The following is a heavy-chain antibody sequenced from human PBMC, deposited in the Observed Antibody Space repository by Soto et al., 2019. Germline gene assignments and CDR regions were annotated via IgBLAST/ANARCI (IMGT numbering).Heavy chain of an antibody. Sequence: GGSLRLSCAASGFTFSSYGMHWVRQAPGKGLEWVAVISYDGSNKYYADSVKGRFTISRDNSKNTLYLQMNSLRAEDTAVYYCAKDCLFYDSSGYQFDYWGQGTLVTVSS. CDR3: AKDCLFYDSSGYQFDY. J-gene: IGHJ4*02. V-gene: IGHV3-30*18. CDR1: GFTFSSYG. D-gene: IGHD3-22*01. CDR2: ISYDGSNK.